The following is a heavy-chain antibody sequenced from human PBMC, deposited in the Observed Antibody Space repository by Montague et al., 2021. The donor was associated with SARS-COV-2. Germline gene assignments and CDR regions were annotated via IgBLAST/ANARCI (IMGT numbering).Heavy chain of an antibody. CDR3: ARDGDSSSWYWFDP. V-gene: IGHV4-59*13. D-gene: IGHD6-13*01. CDR1: GGSISSYF. J-gene: IGHJ5*02. CDR2: IHYSGST. Sequence: SDTLSLTCTVPGGSISSYFWSWIRQPPGKGLEWIGYIHYSGSTNYNPSLKSRVTISVDTSKNQFSLKLRSVTAADTAVYYCARDGDSSSWYWFDPWGQGTLVTVSS.